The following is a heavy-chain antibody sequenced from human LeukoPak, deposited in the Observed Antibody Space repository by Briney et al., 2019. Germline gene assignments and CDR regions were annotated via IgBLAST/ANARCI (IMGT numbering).Heavy chain of an antibody. CDR1: GYTFTSYG. D-gene: IGHD2-2*02. J-gene: IGHJ4*02. CDR3: ARDRSYQLLYLYY. CDR2: INPSGDST. V-gene: IGHV1-46*01. Sequence: ASVKVSCKSSGYTFTSYGISWVRQAPGQGLEWMGIINPSGDSTNYAQKFQGRVTMTRDTSTSTVYMELSSLRSEDTAVYYCARDRSYQLLYLYYWGQGTLVTVSS.